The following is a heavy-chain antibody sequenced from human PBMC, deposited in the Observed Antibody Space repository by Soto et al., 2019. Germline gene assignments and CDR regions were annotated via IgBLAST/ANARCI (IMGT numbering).Heavy chain of an antibody. CDR2: INHSGST. CDR3: AREVRRVAAHILYYYYMDV. Sequence: SETLSLTCTVSGGSFSGYYWSKIRQPPGKGLEWIGEINHSGSTNYNPSLKSRVTISVDTSKNQFSLKLSSVTAADTAVYYCAREVRRVAAHILYYYYMDVWGKGTTVTVS. V-gene: IGHV4-34*01. CDR1: GGSFSGYY. J-gene: IGHJ6*03. D-gene: IGHD6-13*01.